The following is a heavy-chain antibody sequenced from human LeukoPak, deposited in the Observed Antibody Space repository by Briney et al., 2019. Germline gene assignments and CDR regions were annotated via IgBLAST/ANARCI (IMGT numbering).Heavy chain of an antibody. CDR3: ARVLAAAGKYYFDY. Sequence: GGSLRLSCAASEFTVTNIYMSWVRQAPGKGLGWVSSISSSSYIYYADSVKGRFTISRDNAKNSLYLQMNSLRAEDTAVYYCARVLAAAGKYYFDYWGQGTLVTVSS. CDR2: ISSSSYI. V-gene: IGHV3-69-1*01. CDR1: EFTVTNIY. D-gene: IGHD6-13*01. J-gene: IGHJ4*02.